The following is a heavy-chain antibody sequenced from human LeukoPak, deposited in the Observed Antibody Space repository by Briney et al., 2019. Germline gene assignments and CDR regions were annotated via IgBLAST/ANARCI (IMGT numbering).Heavy chain of an antibody. J-gene: IGHJ3*01. CDR1: GGSISSSSYY. CDR2: IYYSGST. D-gene: IGHD2-15*01. CDR3: ARLVDAFDV. Sequence: KSSETLSLTCTVSGGSISSSSYYCGWIRQSPGKGLEWIGSIYYSGSTYCNPSLKSRVTISVDTSKNQFSLKLSSVTAADTAVYYCARLVDAFDVWGQGTMVTVSS. V-gene: IGHV4-39*01.